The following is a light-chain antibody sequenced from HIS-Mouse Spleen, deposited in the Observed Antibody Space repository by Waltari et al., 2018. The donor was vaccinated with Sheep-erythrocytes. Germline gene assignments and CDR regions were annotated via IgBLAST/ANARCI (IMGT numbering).Light chain of an antibody. Sequence: QSALTQPASVSWSPGQSITISCTGTSSDVRSYNLFSWYQQRPGKAPNLMIYEGSKRPSGVSNRFSGSKSGNTASLTISGLQAEDEADYYCCSYAGSSTPWVFGGGTKLTVL. J-gene: IGLJ3*02. CDR3: CSYAGSSTPWV. CDR1: SSDVRSYNL. V-gene: IGLV2-23*01. CDR2: EGS.